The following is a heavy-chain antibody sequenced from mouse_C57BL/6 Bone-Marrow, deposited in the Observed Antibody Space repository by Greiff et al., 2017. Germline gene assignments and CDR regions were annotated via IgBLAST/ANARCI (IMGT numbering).Heavy chain of an antibody. CDR2: IHPNSGST. V-gene: IGHV1-64*01. J-gene: IGHJ2*01. Sequence: QVQLKQPGAELVKPGASVKLSCKASGYTFTSYWMHWVKQRPGQGLAWIGMIHPNSGSTNYNEKFKSKATLTVDKSSSTAYMQLSSLTSEDSAVYYCAREILRSFDYWGQGTTLTVSS. CDR1: GYTFTSYW. CDR3: AREILRSFDY. D-gene: IGHD1-1*01.